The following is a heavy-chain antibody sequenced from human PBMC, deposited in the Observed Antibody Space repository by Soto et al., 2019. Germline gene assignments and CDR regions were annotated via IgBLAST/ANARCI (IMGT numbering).Heavy chain of an antibody. V-gene: IGHV1-18*04. D-gene: IGHD5-12*01. Sequence: ASVKVSCKASGYTFTSYGISWVRQAPGQGLEWMGWISAYNGNTNYAQKLQGRVTMTTDTSTSTAYMELRSLRSDDTAVYYCARDRAHVDIVATGTYYYNGMDVWGQGTTVTVSS. CDR1: GYTFTSYG. CDR3: ARDRAHVDIVATGTYYYNGMDV. J-gene: IGHJ6*02. CDR2: ISAYNGNT.